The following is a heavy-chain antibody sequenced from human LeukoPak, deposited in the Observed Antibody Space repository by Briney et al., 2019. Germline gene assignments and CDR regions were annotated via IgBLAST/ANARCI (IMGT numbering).Heavy chain of an antibody. D-gene: IGHD6-19*01. CDR1: GFTFSTYS. J-gene: IGHJ5*02. CDR3: AKGAAVAGKFDR. CDR2: ITSSGRST. V-gene: IGHV3-23*01. Sequence: GGSLRLSCAAPGFTFSTYSMNWVRQAPGKGLEWVSAITSSGRSTFYADSVKGRFIISRDNSKNTLYLQMNSLRAEDTAVYYCAKGAAVAGKFDRWGQGALVTVSS.